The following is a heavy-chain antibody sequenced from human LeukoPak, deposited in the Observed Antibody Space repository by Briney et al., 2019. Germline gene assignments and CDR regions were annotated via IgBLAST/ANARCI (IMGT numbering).Heavy chain of an antibody. CDR1: GFTFDNYA. J-gene: IGHJ4*02. D-gene: IGHD5-18*01. CDR2: ISWNSGSI. V-gene: IGHV3-9*01. CDR3: AKGGGYSYSSDFDY. Sequence: GGSLRLSCAASGFTFDNYAMHWVRQAPGKGLDWVSGISWNSGSIGYADSVKGRFTISRDNAKNSLYLQMNSLRAEDTALYYCAKGGGYSYSSDFDYWGQGTLVTVSS.